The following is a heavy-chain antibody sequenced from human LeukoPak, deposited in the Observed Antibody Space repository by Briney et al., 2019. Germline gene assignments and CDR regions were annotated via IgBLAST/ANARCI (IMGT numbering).Heavy chain of an antibody. V-gene: IGHV1-18*01. CDR2: ISAYNGNT. J-gene: IGHJ4*02. CDR3: VALITGVYN. Sequence: ASVKVSCKASGGTFSSYAISWVRQAPGQGLEWMGWISAYNGNTNYAQKLQGRVTMTTDTSTSTAYMELRSLRSDDTAVYYCVALITGVYNWGQGTLVTVSS. D-gene: IGHD1-20*01. CDR1: GGTFSSYA.